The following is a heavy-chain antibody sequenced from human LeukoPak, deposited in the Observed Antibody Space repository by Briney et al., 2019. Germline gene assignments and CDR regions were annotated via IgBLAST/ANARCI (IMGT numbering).Heavy chain of an antibody. V-gene: IGHV1-18*01. Sequence: ASVKVSCKASGYTFTSFGIGWLRQAPGQGLEWMGRISPYNGNTKYAQKFQGRVIMTTDTSTSTVYMELRSLTSDDTAVYYCAGQGGYAWSWFDPWGQGTLVTVSS. CDR3: AGQGGYAWSWFDP. CDR1: GYTFTSFG. J-gene: IGHJ5*02. D-gene: IGHD3-3*01. CDR2: ISPYNGNT.